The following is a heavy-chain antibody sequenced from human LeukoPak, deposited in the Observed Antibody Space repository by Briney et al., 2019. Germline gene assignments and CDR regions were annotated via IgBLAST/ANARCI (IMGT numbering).Heavy chain of an antibody. J-gene: IGHJ5*02. Sequence: GGSLRLSCAASGFTFSSYAMSWVRQAPGKGLEWVSAISGSGGSTYYADSVKGRFTISRDNSKNTLYLQMNSLRAEDTAVYYCGKYDRYCSGGSCFPWGQGTLVTVSS. D-gene: IGHD2-15*01. CDR3: GKYDRYCSGGSCFP. CDR2: ISGSGGST. CDR1: GFTFSSYA. V-gene: IGHV3-23*01.